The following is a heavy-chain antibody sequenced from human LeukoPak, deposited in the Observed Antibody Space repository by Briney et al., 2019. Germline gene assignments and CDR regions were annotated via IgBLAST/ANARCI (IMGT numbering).Heavy chain of an antibody. D-gene: IGHD6-19*01. CDR2: IIPIFGTA. CDR1: GGTFSSYA. Sequence: SVKVSCKASGGTFSSYAISWVRQAPGQGLEWMGGIIPIFGTANYAQKFQGRVTITADESTSTAYTELSSLRSEDTAVYYCARGGTGYSSGWYDEWVRWAIDYWGQGTLVTVSS. J-gene: IGHJ4*02. V-gene: IGHV1-69*01. CDR3: ARGGTGYSSGWYDEWVRWAIDY.